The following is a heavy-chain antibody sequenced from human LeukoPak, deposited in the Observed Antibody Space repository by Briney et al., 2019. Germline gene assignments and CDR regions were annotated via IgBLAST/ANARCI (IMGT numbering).Heavy chain of an antibody. J-gene: IGHJ4*02. CDR1: GASIGSYY. V-gene: IGHV4-4*07. D-gene: IGHD3-16*01. CDR3: ARGLGY. Sequence: PSETLSLTCTISGASIGSYYYYWIRQPAGKGLEWIGRINSGETTAYNPSLKSRVTVSVDTFKNQVSLKLRSVTAADTAVYYCARGLGYWGQGTLVTVSS. CDR2: INSGETT.